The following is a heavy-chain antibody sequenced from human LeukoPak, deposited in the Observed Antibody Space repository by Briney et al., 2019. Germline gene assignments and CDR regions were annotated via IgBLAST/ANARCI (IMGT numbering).Heavy chain of an antibody. CDR2: IGISGVTT. J-gene: IGHJ4*02. CDR3: AKDHGSGSSYNLPDY. D-gene: IGHD3-10*01. V-gene: IGHV3-53*01. Sequence: PGGSLRLSCAAYGFIVSSNYMSWVRQAPGKGLEWVSGIGISGVTTYYADSVKGRFTISRDNSKNTLYLQMNSLRAEDTAFYYCAKDHGSGSSYNLPDYWGQGTLVTVSS. CDR1: GFIVSSNY.